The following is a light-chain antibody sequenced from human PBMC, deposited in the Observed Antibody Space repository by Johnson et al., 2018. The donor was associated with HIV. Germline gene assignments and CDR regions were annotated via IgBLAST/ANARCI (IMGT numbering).Light chain of an antibody. V-gene: IGLV1-51*01. CDR3: GTWDSSLSAYV. Sequence: QSVLTQPPSVSAAPGQKVTISCSGSSSNIGNNYVSWYQQLPGTAPKLLIYDNNKRPSGIPDRFSGSKSGTSATLGIIELQTGDEADYYCGTWDSSLSAYVFGTGTKVTCL. CDR2: DNN. CDR1: SSNIGNNY. J-gene: IGLJ1*01.